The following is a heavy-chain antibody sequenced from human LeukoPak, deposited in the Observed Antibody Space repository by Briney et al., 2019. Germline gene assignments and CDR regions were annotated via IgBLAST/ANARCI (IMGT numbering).Heavy chain of an antibody. D-gene: IGHD4-17*01. CDR1: GYTFTGYY. CDR3: ARVGYGDYLDAFDI. V-gene: IGHV1-2*02. Sequence: RASVKVSCKASGYTFTGYYMHWVRQAPGQGLEWMGWINPNSGGTNYAQKFQGRVTMTRDTSISTAYMELSRLRSDDTAVYYCARVGYGDYLDAFDIWGQGTMVTVSS. CDR2: INPNSGGT. J-gene: IGHJ3*02.